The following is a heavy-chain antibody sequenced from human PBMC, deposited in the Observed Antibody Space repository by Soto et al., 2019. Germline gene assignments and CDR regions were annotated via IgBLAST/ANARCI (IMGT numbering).Heavy chain of an antibody. CDR2: ISYDGSNK. CDR3: ARDILIPVSRTVY. J-gene: IGHJ4*02. Sequence: GGSLRLSCAASGFTFSSYGMHWVRQAPGKGLEWVAVISYDGSNKYYADSVKGRFTISRDNSKNTLYLQMNSLRAEDTALYYCARDILIPVSRTVYWGQGTRVTVSS. V-gene: IGHV3-30*03. D-gene: IGHD6-19*01. CDR1: GFTFSSYG.